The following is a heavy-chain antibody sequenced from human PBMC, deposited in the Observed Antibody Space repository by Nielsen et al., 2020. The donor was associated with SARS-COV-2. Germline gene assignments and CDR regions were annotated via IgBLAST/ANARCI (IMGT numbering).Heavy chain of an antibody. V-gene: IGHV1-46*01. D-gene: IGHD3-3*01. CDR3: PRDGRGGTILGVVKGRPDPTKYYMDV. CDR1: GYTFTSYY. CDR2: INPSGGST. J-gene: IGHJ6*04. Sequence: ASVKVSCKASGYTFTSYYMHWVRQAPGQGLEWMGIINPSGGSTTYAQKFQGRVTMTRDTSTSTVYMELSSLRPEDTAVYYCPRDGRGGTILGVVKGRPDPTKYYMDVWGKGTTVTVSS.